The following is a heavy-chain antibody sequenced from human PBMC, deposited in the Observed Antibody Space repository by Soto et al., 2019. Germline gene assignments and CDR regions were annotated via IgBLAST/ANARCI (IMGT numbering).Heavy chain of an antibody. Sequence: EVQLLESGGGLVQPGGSLRLSCAASGFTFSSYAMSWVRQAPGKGLEWVSAISGSGGSTYYADSVKGRFTISRDNSKNTLYLQMNSLRAEDTAVYYCAKVSNYGPRNFYYFDYWGQGTLVTVSS. V-gene: IGHV3-23*01. J-gene: IGHJ4*02. CDR2: ISGSGGST. CDR3: AKVSNYGPRNFYYFDY. D-gene: IGHD4-17*01. CDR1: GFTFSSYA.